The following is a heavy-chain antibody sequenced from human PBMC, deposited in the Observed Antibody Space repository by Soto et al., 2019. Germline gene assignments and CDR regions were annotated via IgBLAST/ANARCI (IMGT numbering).Heavy chain of an antibody. V-gene: IGHV4-30-4*01. CDR2: ISYSGTT. Sequence: TSETLSLTCTVSGGSISGHYWSWIRQPPGEGLEWIGFISYSGTTSYSPSLKSRLAISLDTSKNQFSLSLTSVTAADTAVYYCARGRGYSYGLDPWGQGTLVTVSS. D-gene: IGHD5-12*01. CDR1: GGSISGHY. CDR3: ARGRGYSYGLDP. J-gene: IGHJ5*02.